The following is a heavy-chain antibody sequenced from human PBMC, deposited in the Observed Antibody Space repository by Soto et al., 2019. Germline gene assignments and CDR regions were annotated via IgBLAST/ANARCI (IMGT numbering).Heavy chain of an antibody. CDR1: GVSIISGNW. J-gene: IGHJ4*02. CDR3: ARLVYDTRLNYMYFDF. CDR2: IFHDGTA. D-gene: IGHD3-10*01. Sequence: LSLTCAVSGVSIISGNWWTWVRQSPQRGLEYIGEIFHDGTANYYPSFERRVAISVDTSKNQFSLKLTSVTAADTAIYFCARLVYDTRLNYMYFDFWGQGTLVTVSS. V-gene: IGHV4-4*01.